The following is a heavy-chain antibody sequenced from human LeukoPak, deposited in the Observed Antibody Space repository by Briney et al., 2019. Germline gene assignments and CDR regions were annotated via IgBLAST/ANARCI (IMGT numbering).Heavy chain of an antibody. CDR1: GFTFSTCT. V-gene: IGHV3-21*04. CDR3: AKDFGYSCGYGFDY. Sequence: GGSLRLSCAASGFTFSTCTMNWVRQAPGKGLEWVSSISSSSSYIYYADSVKGRFTISRDNAKNSLYLQMNSLRAEDTALYYCAKDFGYSCGYGFDYWGQGTLVTVSS. CDR2: ISSSSSYI. D-gene: IGHD5-18*01. J-gene: IGHJ4*02.